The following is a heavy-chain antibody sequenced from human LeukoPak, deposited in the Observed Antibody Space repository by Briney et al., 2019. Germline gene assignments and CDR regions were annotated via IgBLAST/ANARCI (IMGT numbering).Heavy chain of an antibody. V-gene: IGHV3-53*01. Sequence: GGSLRLSCAASGFTVSNTYMSWVRQAPGKGLEWVSVIYSGGSTYYADSVKGRFTIPRDNSKNTLYLQINSLRAEDTAVYYCARTYGRFGELLLDYWGQGTLVTVSS. J-gene: IGHJ4*02. CDR1: GFTVSNTY. CDR2: IYSGGST. D-gene: IGHD3-10*01. CDR3: ARTYGRFGELLLDY.